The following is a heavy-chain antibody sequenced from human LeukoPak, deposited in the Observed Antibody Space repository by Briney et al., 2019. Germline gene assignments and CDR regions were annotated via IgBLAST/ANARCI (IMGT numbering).Heavy chain of an antibody. CDR2: LYYSGRT. V-gene: IGHV4-39*01. J-gene: IGHJ4*02. CDR3: ARLAAGTWSYDY. D-gene: IGHD6-25*01. CDR1: GGSMSSSSHY. Sequence: PSETLSLTCSVSGGSMSSSSHYWGWVRQPPGKELQWIGSLYYSGRTFYTPSLESRVTMSIDTSNNQFSLRMSSVTAADTAVYYCARLAAGTWSYDYWGQGSLVTVSP.